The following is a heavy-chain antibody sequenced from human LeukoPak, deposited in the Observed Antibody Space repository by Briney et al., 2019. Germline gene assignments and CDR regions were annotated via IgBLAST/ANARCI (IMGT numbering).Heavy chain of an antibody. Sequence: GGSLRLSCAASGFTFSRHSINWVRQAPGKGLEWVSCITRSSIYIYYADSVKGRFTISRDNAKNSLYLQMNSLRAEDTAVYYCVRGRYDSSGSYSLFDYWGQGTLVTVSS. V-gene: IGHV3-21*01. CDR1: GFTFSRHS. CDR3: VRGRYDSSGSYSLFDY. D-gene: IGHD3-22*01. J-gene: IGHJ4*02. CDR2: ITRSSIYI.